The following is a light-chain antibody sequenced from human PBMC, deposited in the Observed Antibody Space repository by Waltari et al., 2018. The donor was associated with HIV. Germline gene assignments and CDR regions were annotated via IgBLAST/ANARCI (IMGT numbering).Light chain of an antibody. CDR3: SAFVASSSWV. J-gene: IGLJ3*02. V-gene: IGLV2-11*01. Sequence: SALTQPRSVSGSPGQSVSISCTGAASSLRDTTFVSWYQQHAGRVPRVLILDVDKRPSDVPGRFSASTSGDTASLTISGLQPDDESLYFCSAFVASSSWVFGGGTQL. CDR1: ASSLRDTTF. CDR2: DVD.